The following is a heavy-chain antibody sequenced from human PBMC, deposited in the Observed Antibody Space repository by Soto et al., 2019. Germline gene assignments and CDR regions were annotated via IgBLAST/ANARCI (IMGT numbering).Heavy chain of an antibody. CDR3: ERDPDHTRSNRVVP. V-gene: IGHV1-2*02. D-gene: IGHD6-13*01. CDR1: GYILTDYY. Sequence: SVKVSCKASGYILTDYYVPWVAQAPGQGLEWLGGNNPSDGVTYYAQNFRDRVTMTRDESISTAYMDLTRLRSYDTAVYLCERDPDHTRSNRVVPWGHGTLVTGSS. J-gene: IGHJ5*02. CDR2: NNPSDGVT.